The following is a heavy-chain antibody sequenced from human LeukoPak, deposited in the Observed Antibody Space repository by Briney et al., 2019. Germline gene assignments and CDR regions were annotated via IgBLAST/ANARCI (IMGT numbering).Heavy chain of an antibody. J-gene: IGHJ4*02. CDR3: ARQGYCSGGSCSAPELDY. CDR1: GYSISSGYY. CDR2: IYHRGST. Sequence: SETLSLTCAVSGYSISSGYYWGWIRQPPGRGLEWIGSIYHRGSTYYNPSLKSRGTISVDTSKNQFSLKLRSVTAADTAVYYCARQGYCSGGSCSAPELDYWGQGTLVTVSS. V-gene: IGHV4-38-2*01. D-gene: IGHD2-15*01.